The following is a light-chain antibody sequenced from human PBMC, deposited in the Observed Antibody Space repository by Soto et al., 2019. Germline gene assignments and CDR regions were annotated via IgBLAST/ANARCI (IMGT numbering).Light chain of an antibody. CDR3: QQRSSWPIT. CDR1: QSVSSY. J-gene: IGKJ5*01. V-gene: IGKV3-11*01. Sequence: EIVLTQSPATLSLSPGERATLSCRASQSVSSYLAWHQQKPGQAPRLLIYDASNRATGIPARFSGSGSGTDFTLTISSLEPEDFAVYYCQQRSSWPITFGQGTRLGIK. CDR2: DAS.